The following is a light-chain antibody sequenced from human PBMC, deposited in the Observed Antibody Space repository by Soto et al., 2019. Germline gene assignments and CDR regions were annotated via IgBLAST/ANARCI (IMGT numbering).Light chain of an antibody. CDR3: MQALQTTRP. CDR2: LAS. J-gene: IGKJ1*01. CDR1: QSLQHNNGNTL. Sequence: EIVMTQSPLSLTVTPGEPASISCKSSQSLQHNNGNTLLDWYMQKPGQSTQLLIYLASRRAPGAPDRVYGSGSGTDFTLRTSTVEADDAAIYYCMQALQTTRPFGQGTKVDIX. V-gene: IGKV2-28*01.